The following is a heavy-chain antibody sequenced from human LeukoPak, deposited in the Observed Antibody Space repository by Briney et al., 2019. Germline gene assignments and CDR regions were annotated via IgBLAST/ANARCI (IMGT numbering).Heavy chain of an antibody. CDR3: AKKTGSGYYPDWFDP. J-gene: IGHJ5*02. CDR2: ISSSAVTT. D-gene: IGHD3-3*01. V-gene: IGHV3-23*01. Sequence: QPGASLRLSCADSGRTFSNTAMNWVRQAPGKGLEWVSTISSSAVTTYYADSVKGRFTISRDNSKNTLYLQMNSLRAEDTALYYCAKKTGSGYYPDWFDPWGQGTLVTVSS. CDR1: GRTFSNTA.